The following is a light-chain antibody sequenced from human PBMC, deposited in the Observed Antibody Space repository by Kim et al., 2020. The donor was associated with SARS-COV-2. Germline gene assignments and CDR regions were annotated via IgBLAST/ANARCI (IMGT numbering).Light chain of an antibody. CDR3: QHYDSMSAYT. V-gene: IGKV1-33*01. CDR1: QDIGNY. J-gene: IGKJ2*01. CDR2: GAS. Sequence: ASVGDRVTITCQASQDIGNYLNGDRQKPGKAPRLLIYGASNMETGAPSRFSGSGSGTHFTLTISSLQPEDIATYYCQHYDSMSAYTFGQGTKLEI.